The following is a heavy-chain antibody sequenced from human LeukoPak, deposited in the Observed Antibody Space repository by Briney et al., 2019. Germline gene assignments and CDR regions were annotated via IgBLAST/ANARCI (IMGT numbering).Heavy chain of an antibody. J-gene: IGHJ4*02. CDR3: ASDEGNYFDY. V-gene: IGHV3-21*01. CDR2: ISRNSTYI. Sequence: GGSLRLSCAASGFTFSSYIMNWVRHAPGKGLEWVASISRNSTYIHYADSVKRRFNISRDNARNSLFLQMNSLRAEDTAIYYCASDEGNYFDYWGQGTLVTVSS. CDR1: GFTFSSYI.